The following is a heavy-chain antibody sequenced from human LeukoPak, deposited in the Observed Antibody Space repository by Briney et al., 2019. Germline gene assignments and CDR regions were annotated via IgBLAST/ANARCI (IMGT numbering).Heavy chain of an antibody. D-gene: IGHD3-9*01. Sequence: ASVKVSCKASGYTFTGYYMHWVRQAPGQGLEWMGWINPNSGGTNYAQKFQGRVTMTRDTSISTAYMELSRLRSDDTAVYYCARAGPGLRYFDWLLPNQPSYFDYWGQGTLVTVSS. CDR2: INPNSGGT. V-gene: IGHV1-2*02. CDR3: ARAGPGLRYFDWLLPNQPSYFDY. J-gene: IGHJ4*02. CDR1: GYTFTGYY.